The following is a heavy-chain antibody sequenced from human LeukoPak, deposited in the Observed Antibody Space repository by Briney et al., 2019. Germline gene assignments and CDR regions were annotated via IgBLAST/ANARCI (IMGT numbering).Heavy chain of an antibody. CDR2: INDSGST. D-gene: IGHD4/OR15-4a*01. CDR3: ARVLSY. J-gene: IGHJ4*02. CDR1: GESFSKYY. V-gene: IGHV4-34*01. Sequence: SGTLSLTCAVYGESFSKYYWSWIRQPPGKGLEWIGEINDSGSTKYNPSLKSRVTISIDTSKNQFSLMLSSVTAADTAVYYCARVLSYWGQGTLVTVSA.